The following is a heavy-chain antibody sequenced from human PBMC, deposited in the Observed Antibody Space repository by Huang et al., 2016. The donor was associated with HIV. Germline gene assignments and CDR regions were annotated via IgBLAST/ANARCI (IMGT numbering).Heavy chain of an antibody. CDR1: GGSFRNFA. D-gene: IGHD3-22*01. J-gene: IGHJ4*02. V-gene: IGHV1-69*01. CDR2: SIPTLGTA. Sequence: QVQLVQSGAEVKKPGSSVKVSCKASGGSFRNFAIGWVRQAPGQGLEGMGGSIPTLGTANDAQKFQGRVTIIADESTSTAYMELSSLRSEDTAVYYCATVDYYDTSGPQRGYFDNWGQGTLVTVSS. CDR3: ATVDYYDTSGPQRGYFDN.